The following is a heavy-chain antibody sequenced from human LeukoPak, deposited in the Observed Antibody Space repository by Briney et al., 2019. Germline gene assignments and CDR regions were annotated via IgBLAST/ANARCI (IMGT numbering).Heavy chain of an antibody. J-gene: IGHJ6*02. CDR3: AREQYYDFWSGYSYGMDV. V-gene: IGHV3-23*01. D-gene: IGHD3-3*01. CDR2: ISGSGGST. Sequence: GGSLRLSCAASGFTFSSYAMSWVRQAPGKGLEWVSAISGSGGSTYYADSVKGRFTISRDNSKNTLYLQMNSLRAEDTAVYYCAREQYYDFWSGYSYGMDVWGQGTTVTVSS. CDR1: GFTFSSYA.